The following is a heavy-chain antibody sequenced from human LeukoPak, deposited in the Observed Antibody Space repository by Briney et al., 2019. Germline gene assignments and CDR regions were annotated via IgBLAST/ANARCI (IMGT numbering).Heavy chain of an antibody. J-gene: IGHJ6*02. CDR2: IYYSGST. V-gene: IGHV4-59*01. CDR3: ARDQVARSYYYGMDV. D-gene: IGHD2-15*01. CDR1: GGSISSYY. Sequence: SETLSLTCTVSGGSISSYYWSWLRQPPGKGLEWIGYIYYSGSTNYNPSLKSRVTISVDTSKNQFSLKLSSVTTADTAVYYCARDQVARSYYYGMDVWGQGTTVTVSS.